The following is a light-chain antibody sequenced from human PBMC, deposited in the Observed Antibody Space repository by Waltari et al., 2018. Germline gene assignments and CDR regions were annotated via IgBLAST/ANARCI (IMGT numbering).Light chain of an antibody. CDR2: GAS. V-gene: IGKV3-20*01. CDR1: KSFSSRY. Sequence: EIVLTQSPGTLSLSPGERATLSCRAHKSFSSRYLTWYKQKPGQAPRLLIYGASNRATGVPARFSGSGSGPDFTLTISRLEPEDFAVYYCQQYCNSAEWTFGQGTKVEIK. J-gene: IGKJ1*01. CDR3: QQYCNSAEWT.